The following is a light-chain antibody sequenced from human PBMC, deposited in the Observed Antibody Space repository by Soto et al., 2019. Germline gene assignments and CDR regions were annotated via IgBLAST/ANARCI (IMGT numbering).Light chain of an antibody. CDR3: QQSYSTPPT. Sequence: DIQMTQSPSSLSASVGDRVTITCRASQSISSYLNWYRQKPGKAPKLLIYAASSLQSGVPARFSGSGSGTDFTLTISSLQPENFATYYCQQSYSTPPTFGQGTRLEI. J-gene: IGKJ5*01. CDR1: QSISSY. CDR2: AAS. V-gene: IGKV1-39*01.